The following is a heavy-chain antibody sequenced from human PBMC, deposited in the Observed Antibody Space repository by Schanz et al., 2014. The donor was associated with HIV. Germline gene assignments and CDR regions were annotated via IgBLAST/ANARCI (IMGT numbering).Heavy chain of an antibody. CDR3: AREPSFSGLDV. CDR2: INPNSGGR. Sequence: QVQLVQSGAEVKKPGSSVKVSCKASGYTFTSYYMHWVRQAPGQGLEWMGMINPNSGGRIYPQKFEGRVTMTRDTSISTAYMELSSLRYDDTAVYYCAREPSFSGLDVWGQGTTVIVSS. CDR1: GYTFTSYY. D-gene: IGHD6-6*01. J-gene: IGHJ6*02. V-gene: IGHV1-2*02.